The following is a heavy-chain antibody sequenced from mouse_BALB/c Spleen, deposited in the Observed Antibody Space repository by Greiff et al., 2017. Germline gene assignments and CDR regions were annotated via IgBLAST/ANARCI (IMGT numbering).Heavy chain of an antibody. CDR3: AREGITGAMDY. CDR1: GFTFSSFG. D-gene: IGHD2-4*01. Sequence: EVNVVESGGGLVQPGGSRKLSCAASGFTFSSFGMHWVRQAPEKGLEWVAYISSGSSTIYYADTVKGRFTISRDNPKNTLFLQMTSLRSEDTAMYYCAREGITGAMDYWGQGTSVTVSS. CDR2: ISSGSSTI. J-gene: IGHJ4*01. V-gene: IGHV5-17*02.